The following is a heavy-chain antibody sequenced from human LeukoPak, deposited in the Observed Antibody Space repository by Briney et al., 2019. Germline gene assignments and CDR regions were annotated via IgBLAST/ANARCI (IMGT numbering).Heavy chain of an antibody. CDR2: ISGSGGST. CDR3: ARGHSSSSWSLFDY. J-gene: IGHJ4*02. D-gene: IGHD6-6*01. V-gene: IGHV3-23*01. CDR1: GFTFSSYA. Sequence: GGSLRLSCAASGFTFSSYAMSWVRQAPGKGLEWVSAISGSGGSTYYADSVKGRFTISRDNSKNTLYLQMNSLRAEDTAVYYCARGHSSSSWSLFDYWGQGTLVTVSS.